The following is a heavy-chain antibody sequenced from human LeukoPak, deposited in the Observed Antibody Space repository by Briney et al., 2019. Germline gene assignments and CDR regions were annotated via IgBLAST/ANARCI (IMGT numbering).Heavy chain of an antibody. D-gene: IGHD6-19*01. V-gene: IGHV3-23*01. J-gene: IGHJ4*02. CDR3: AKTAVAGTRVEIDY. CDR2: ISGSGGST. Sequence: GGSLRLSCAASGFTFSSYGMSWVRQAPGKGLEWVSAISGSGGSTYYADSVKGRFTISRDNSKNTLYLQMNSLRAEDTAVYYCAKTAVAGTRVEIDYWGQGTLVTVSS. CDR1: GFTFSSYG.